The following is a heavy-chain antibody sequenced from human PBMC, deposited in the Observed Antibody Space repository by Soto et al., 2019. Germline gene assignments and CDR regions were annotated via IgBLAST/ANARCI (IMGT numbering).Heavy chain of an antibody. D-gene: IGHD6-13*01. J-gene: IGHJ6*02. V-gene: IGHV5-51*01. CDR3: ARTAAAGKYYYGVDV. Sequence: PGESLRISCKGSGYSFTSYWIGWVRQMPGKGLEWMGIIYPGDSDTRYSPSFQGQVTISADKSISTAYLQWSSLKASDTAIYYCARTAAAGKYYYGVDVWGQGTTVTVSS. CDR1: GYSFTSYW. CDR2: IYPGDSDT.